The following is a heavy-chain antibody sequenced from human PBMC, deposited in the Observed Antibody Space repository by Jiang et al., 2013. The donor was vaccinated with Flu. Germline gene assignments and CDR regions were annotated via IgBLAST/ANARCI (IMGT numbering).Heavy chain of an antibody. J-gene: IGHJ4*02. D-gene: IGHD1-1*01. CDR2: INPSGGST. CDR1: GYTFTSYY. V-gene: IGHV1-46*01. CDR3: ARDPSGSVPLYYFDY. Sequence: VQLVESGAEVKKPGASVKVSCKASGYTFTSYYMHWVRQAPGQGLEWMGIINPSGGSTSYAQKFQGRVTMTRDTSTSTVYMELSSLRSEDTAVYYCARDPSGSVPLYYFDYWGQGTLVTVSS.